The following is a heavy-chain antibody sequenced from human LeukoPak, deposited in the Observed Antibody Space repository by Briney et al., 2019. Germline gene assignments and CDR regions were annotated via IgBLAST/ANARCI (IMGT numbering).Heavy chain of an antibody. Sequence: GASVKVSCKASGYTFTSYGISWVRQAPGQGLEWMGWISAYNGNTNYAQKFQGRVTITADKSTSTAYMELSSLRSEDTAVYYCARSSGYQLLAGYYYMDVWGKGTTVTVSS. CDR3: ARSSGYQLLAGYYYMDV. J-gene: IGHJ6*03. CDR1: GYTFTSYG. CDR2: ISAYNGNT. D-gene: IGHD2-2*01. V-gene: IGHV1-18*01.